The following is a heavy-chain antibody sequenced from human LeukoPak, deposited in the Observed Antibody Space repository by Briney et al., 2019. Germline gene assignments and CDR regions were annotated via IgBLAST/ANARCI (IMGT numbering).Heavy chain of an antibody. CDR3: ATDFGSCIIGVCYGLPLDY. Sequence: QPGGSLRLSCAASGFTFSSYAMSWVRQAPGKGLEWVSGISGSGGSTYYADSVKGRFTISRDNSKNTLYLQMNSLRAEDTAVYYCATDFGSCIIGVCYGLPLDYWGQGTLVTVSS. V-gene: IGHV3-23*01. CDR1: GFTFSSYA. D-gene: IGHD2-8*01. CDR2: ISGSGGST. J-gene: IGHJ4*02.